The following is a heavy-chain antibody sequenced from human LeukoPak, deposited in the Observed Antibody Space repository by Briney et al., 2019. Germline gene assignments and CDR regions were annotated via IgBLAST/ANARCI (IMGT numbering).Heavy chain of an antibody. CDR1: GFTFSSYA. CDR3: ATGGNFYYSH. D-gene: IGHD4-11*01. V-gene: IGHV3-23*01. J-gene: IGHJ1*01. Sequence: GGSLRLSCAASGFTFSSYAMSWVRQAPGKGLEWVSAISGSGGSTYYADSVKGRFSISKDTSKNTLSLQMNSLRAEDTAVYSCATGGNFYYSHWGQGTLVTVSS. CDR2: ISGSGGST.